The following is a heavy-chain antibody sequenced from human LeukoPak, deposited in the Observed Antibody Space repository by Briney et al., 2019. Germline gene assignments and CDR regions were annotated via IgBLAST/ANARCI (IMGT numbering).Heavy chain of an antibody. D-gene: IGHD6-19*01. CDR1: GFTFSSYD. J-gene: IGHJ4*02. CDR2: ISGSGGST. V-gene: IGHV3-23*01. CDR3: AKRSGCVDY. Sequence: GGSLRLSCAASGFTFSSYDMGWVRQAPGKGLDWVSFISGSGGSTYYADSVKGRFTISRDNPQKTLYLQMNSLRAEDTAVYYCAKRSGCVDYWGQGTLVAVSS.